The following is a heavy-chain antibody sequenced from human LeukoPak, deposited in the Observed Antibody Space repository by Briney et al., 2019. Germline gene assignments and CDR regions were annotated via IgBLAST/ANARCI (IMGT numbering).Heavy chain of an antibody. D-gene: IGHD4-17*01. CDR1: GFTVSSNY. Sequence: PGGSLRLSCAASGFTVSSNYMSWVRQAPGKGLEWVSVIYSGGSTYYADSVKGRFTISRDNSKNTLYLQMNSLRAEDTAVYYCASLLYGDHLGAFDIWGQGTMVTVSS. J-gene: IGHJ3*02. CDR2: IYSGGST. CDR3: ASLLYGDHLGAFDI. V-gene: IGHV3-53*01.